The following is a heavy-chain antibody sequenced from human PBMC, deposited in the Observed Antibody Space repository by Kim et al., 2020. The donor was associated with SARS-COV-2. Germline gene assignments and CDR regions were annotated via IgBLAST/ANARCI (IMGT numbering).Heavy chain of an antibody. CDR2: ISGSGGST. CDR3: AKVDFYDSSGYYPNYYYYYGMDV. J-gene: IGHJ6*02. CDR1: GFTFSSYA. Sequence: GGSLRLSCAASGFTFSSYAMSWVRQAPGKGLEWVSAISGSGGSTYYADSVKGRFTISRDNSKNTLYLQMNSLRAEDTAVYYCAKVDFYDSSGYYPNYYYYYGMDVWGQGTTVTVSS. D-gene: IGHD3-22*01. V-gene: IGHV3-23*01.